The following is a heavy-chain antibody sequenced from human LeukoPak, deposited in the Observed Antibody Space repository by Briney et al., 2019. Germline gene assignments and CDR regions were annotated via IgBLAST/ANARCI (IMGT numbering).Heavy chain of an antibody. CDR3: ARGGGSSSWYDPYYFDY. CDR1: GGSISSSSYY. V-gene: IGHV4-39*07. J-gene: IGHJ4*02. CDR2: IYYSGST. D-gene: IGHD6-13*01. Sequence: SETLSLTCTVSGGSISSSSYYWGWIRQPPGKGLEWIGSIYYSGSTYYNPSLKSRVTISVDTSKNQFSLKLSSVTAADTAVYYCARGGGSSSWYDPYYFDYWGQGTLVTVSS.